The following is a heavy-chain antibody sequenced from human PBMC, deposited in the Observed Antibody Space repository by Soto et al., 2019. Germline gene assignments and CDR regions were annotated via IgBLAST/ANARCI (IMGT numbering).Heavy chain of an antibody. V-gene: IGHV1-18*01. CDR2: ISAYNGNT. CDR3: ARDPLTYYDFWSGTSFDP. D-gene: IGHD3-3*01. Sequence: QVQLVQSGAEVKKPGASVKVSCKASGYTFTSYGISWVRQAPGQGLEWMGWISAYNGNTNDAQKLQGRVTMTTDTPTSTAYMELRSLRSDDTAVYYCARDPLTYYDFWSGTSFDPWGQGTLVTVSS. J-gene: IGHJ5*02. CDR1: GYTFTSYG.